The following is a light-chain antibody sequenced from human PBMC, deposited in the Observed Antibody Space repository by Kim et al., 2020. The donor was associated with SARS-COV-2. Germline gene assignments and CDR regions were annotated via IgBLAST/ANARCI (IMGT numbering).Light chain of an antibody. Sequence: SYELTQPPSVSVSPGQTASITCSGDKLGDKYACWYQHKPVQSPVLVIYQDSKRHSGIPERFSGSNSGNTATLTISGTQAMAEADYYCQAWDSSNVVFGGG. J-gene: IGLJ2*01. CDR2: QDS. CDR3: QAWDSSNVV. CDR1: KLGDKY. V-gene: IGLV3-1*01.